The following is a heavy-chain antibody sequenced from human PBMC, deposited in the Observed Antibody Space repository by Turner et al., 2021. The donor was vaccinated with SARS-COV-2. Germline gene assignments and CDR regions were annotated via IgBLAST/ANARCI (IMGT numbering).Heavy chain of an antibody. CDR3: ARHIVVAIFDY. Sequence: QITLKESGPTLVKPTQTLTLTCTFSGFSLSTSGVGVGWIRQPPGKALEWLALIYWDDDKRYRPSLKSRLTITKDTSKNQVVLTMTNMDPVDTATYYCARHIVVAIFDYWGQGTLVTVSS. V-gene: IGHV2-5*02. J-gene: IGHJ4*02. CDR1: GFSLSTSGVG. CDR2: IYWDDDK. D-gene: IGHD2-21*01.